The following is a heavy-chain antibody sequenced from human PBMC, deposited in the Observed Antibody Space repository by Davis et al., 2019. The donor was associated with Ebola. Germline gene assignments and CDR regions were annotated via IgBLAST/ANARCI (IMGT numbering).Heavy chain of an antibody. J-gene: IGHJ4*02. Sequence: PSETLSLTCTVSGGSVSSGSYSWTWIRQPPGKGLEWIGYIFYTGSTNYNPSLKSRVTISVDTSKNQFSLKLSSVTAADTAVYYCARCRLGPSFDYWGQGTLVTVSS. CDR2: IFYTGST. CDR3: ARCRLGPSFDY. V-gene: IGHV4-61*01. CDR1: GGSVSSGSYS. D-gene: IGHD3-16*01.